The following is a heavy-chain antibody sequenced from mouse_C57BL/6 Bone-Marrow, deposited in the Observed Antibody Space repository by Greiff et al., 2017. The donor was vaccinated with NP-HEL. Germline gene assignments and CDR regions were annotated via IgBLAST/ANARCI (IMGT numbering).Heavy chain of an antibody. V-gene: IGHV1-75*01. Sequence: VQLVESGPELVKPGASVKISCKASGYTFTDYYINWVKQRPGQGLEWIGWIFPGSGSTYYNEKFKGKATLTVDKSSSTAYMLLSSLTSEDSAVYFCARSAPIYYGYGFAYWGQGTLVTVSA. CDR3: ARSAPIYYGYGFAY. CDR1: GYTFTDYY. D-gene: IGHD2-2*01. J-gene: IGHJ3*01. CDR2: IFPGSGST.